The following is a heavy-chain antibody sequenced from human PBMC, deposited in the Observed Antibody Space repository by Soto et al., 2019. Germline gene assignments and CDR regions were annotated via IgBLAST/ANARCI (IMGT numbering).Heavy chain of an antibody. J-gene: IGHJ4*02. D-gene: IGHD2-15*01. CDR3: VRQAGGASTPGDDY. CDR1: GYTFDAFD. Sequence: QVQLVQSGAEVRQPGASVRVSCKASGYTFDAFDIHWVRQATGQGPELMGWMNPYTGETAYTQTFRGRVSMTRDTSVSTAYMELTSLTSEDSAIYFCVRQAGGASTPGDDYWGQGTLVTVSS. CDR2: MNPYTGET. V-gene: IGHV1-8*01.